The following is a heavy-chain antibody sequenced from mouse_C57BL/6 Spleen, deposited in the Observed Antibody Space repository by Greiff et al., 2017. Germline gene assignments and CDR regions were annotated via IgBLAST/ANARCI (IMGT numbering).Heavy chain of an antibody. J-gene: IGHJ2*01. CDR2: IYPGGGYT. Sequence: VKLQQSGAELVRPGTSVKMSCKASGYTFTNYWIGWAKQRPGHGLEWIGDIYPGGGYTNYNEKFKGKATLTADKSSSTAYMQFSSLTSEDSAIYDWARGYYGSRGVDYFDYWGQGTTLTVSS. CDR3: ARGYYGSRGVDYFDY. D-gene: IGHD1-1*01. CDR1: GYTFTNYW. V-gene: IGHV1-63*01.